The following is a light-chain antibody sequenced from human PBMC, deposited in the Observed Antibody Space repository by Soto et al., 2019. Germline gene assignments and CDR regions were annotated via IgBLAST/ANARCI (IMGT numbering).Light chain of an antibody. CDR2: AAS. CDR3: QQCYSTPQIT. V-gene: IGKV1-39*01. J-gene: IGKJ5*01. Sequence: DIQMTQSPSSLSASVGDRLTVTCRASQSISTYLNWYQQKPGKAPKLLIYAASTLQSGGPSRFTGSGSGTDFTPTISSLQPEDFAAYHCQQCYSTPQITFGQGTRLEIK. CDR1: QSISTY.